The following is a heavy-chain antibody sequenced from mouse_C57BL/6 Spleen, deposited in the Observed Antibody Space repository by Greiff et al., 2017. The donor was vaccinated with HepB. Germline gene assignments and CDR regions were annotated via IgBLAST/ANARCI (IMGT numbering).Heavy chain of an antibody. D-gene: IGHD2-3*01. J-gene: IGHJ2*01. V-gene: IGHV1-5*01. CDR1: GYTFTSYW. CDR2: IYPGNSDT. Sequence: VQLQQSGTVLARPGASVKMSCKTSGYTFTSYWMHWVKQRPGQGLEWIGAIYPGNSDTSYNQKFKGKAKLTAVTSASTAYMELSSLTNEDSAVYYCTREGTYDGYYYFDYWGQGTTLTVSS. CDR3: TREGTYDGYYYFDY.